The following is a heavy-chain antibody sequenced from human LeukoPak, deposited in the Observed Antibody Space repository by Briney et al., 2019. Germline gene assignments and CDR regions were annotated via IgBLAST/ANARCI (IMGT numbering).Heavy chain of an antibody. CDR3: ARGYGDYGLAFDY. CDR2: ISYDGSNK. CDR1: GFTFSSYA. Sequence: GGSLRLSCAASGFTFSSYAMHWVRQAPGKGLEWVAVISYDGSNKYYADSVKGRFTISRDNSKNTLYLQMNSLRAEDTAVYYCARGYGDYGLAFDYWGQGTLATVSS. V-gene: IGHV3-30*04. J-gene: IGHJ4*02. D-gene: IGHD4-17*01.